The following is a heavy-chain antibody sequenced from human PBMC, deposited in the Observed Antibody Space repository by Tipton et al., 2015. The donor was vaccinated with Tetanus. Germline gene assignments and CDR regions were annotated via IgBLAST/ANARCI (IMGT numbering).Heavy chain of an antibody. V-gene: IGHV4-31*03. Sequence: TLSLTCTVSGGPISSGGYYWSWIRQHPGKGLEWIGDIYYSGSTYYNPSLKSRVTLSVDTSKNQFSLKLNSVSAADPAVYYCARDQARGARGWNYFDYWGQGTLVTVSS. D-gene: IGHD1-26*01. CDR1: GGPISSGGYY. CDR2: IYYSGST. CDR3: ARDQARGARGWNYFDY. J-gene: IGHJ4*02.